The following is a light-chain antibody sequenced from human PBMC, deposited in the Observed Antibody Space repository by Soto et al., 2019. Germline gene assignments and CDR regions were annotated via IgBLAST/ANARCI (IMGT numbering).Light chain of an antibody. J-gene: IGLJ2*01. Sequence: QSVLTQPPSVSAAPGQKVTISCSGSSSNIGNNYVSWYQQLPGTAPKLLIYENNKRPSGIPDRFSGSKSGTSSTLGITGLQTGDEADYSCGTWDSILSVVFGGGTKLTVL. CDR1: SSNIGNNY. V-gene: IGLV1-51*02. CDR2: ENN. CDR3: GTWDSILSVV.